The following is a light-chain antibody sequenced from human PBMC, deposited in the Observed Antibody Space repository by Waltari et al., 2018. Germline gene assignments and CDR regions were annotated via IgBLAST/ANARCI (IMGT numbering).Light chain of an antibody. J-gene: IGKJ4*01. CDR3: QQRSNWPLT. V-gene: IGKV3-11*01. Sequence: EIVLTQSPATLSLSPGERGTLSCRASQSVSSFLTWFQQKPGQAPRLLIYDASKRATGIPARFSGSGSGTDFTLTIRSLEPEDFAVYYCQQRSNWPLTFGGGTKVEFK. CDR1: QSVSSF. CDR2: DAS.